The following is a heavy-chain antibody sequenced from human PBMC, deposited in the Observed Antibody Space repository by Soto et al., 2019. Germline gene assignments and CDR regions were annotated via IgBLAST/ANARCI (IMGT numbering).Heavy chain of an antibody. D-gene: IGHD6-13*01. CDR3: AKDRERDAWYEDY. CDR2: ISGSDGST. J-gene: IGHJ4*02. Sequence: PGGSLRLSCAASGFTFSSYAMSWVRQAPGKGLEWVSVISGSDGSTYYADSVKGRFTISRDNSKNTLYLHMNSLRAEDTAVYYCAKDRERDAWYEDYWGQGTLVTVSS. CDR1: GFTFSSYA. V-gene: IGHV3-23*01.